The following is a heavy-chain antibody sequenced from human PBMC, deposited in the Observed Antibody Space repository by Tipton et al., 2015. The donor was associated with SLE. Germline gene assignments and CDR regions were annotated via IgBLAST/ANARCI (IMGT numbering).Heavy chain of an antibody. V-gene: IGHV4-34*01. J-gene: IGHJ4*02. D-gene: IGHD3-16*01. Sequence: TLSLTCAVYGGSFSDYYWSWIRQPPGKGLEWIGHFHSSGILNYNPSLKSRVTMSGDTSKNQLSLKLRSVSAADTAVYYCARHWGAYENPYYFDYWGQGTLVTVSS. CDR2: FHSSGIL. CDR1: GGSFSDYY. CDR3: ARHWGAYENPYYFDY.